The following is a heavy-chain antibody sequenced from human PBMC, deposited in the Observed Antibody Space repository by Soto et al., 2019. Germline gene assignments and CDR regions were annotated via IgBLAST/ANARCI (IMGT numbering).Heavy chain of an antibody. D-gene: IGHD4-17*01. CDR2: IYYSGST. Sequence: KTSETLSLTCTVSGGSVSSGSYYWSWIRQPPGKGLEWIGYIYYSGSTNYNPSLKSRVTISVDTSKNQFSLKLSSVTAADTAVYYCARGPDYGIYYYYYYGMDVWGQGTTVTVSS. J-gene: IGHJ6*02. V-gene: IGHV4-61*01. CDR3: ARGPDYGIYYYYYYGMDV. CDR1: GGSVSSGSYY.